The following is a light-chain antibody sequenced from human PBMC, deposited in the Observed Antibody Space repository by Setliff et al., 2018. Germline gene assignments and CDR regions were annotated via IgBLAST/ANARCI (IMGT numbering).Light chain of an antibody. V-gene: IGLV3-1*01. J-gene: IGLJ1*01. Sequence: SYELTQPPSVSVSPGQEASITCSGDKLGDKFVSWYQQKSDQSPVLVIYQDRQRPSGIPERFSGSISRNTATLTISGTQAMDEADYYCQAWDSSTYVFGTGTKVTVL. CDR1: KLGDKF. CDR3: QAWDSSTYV. CDR2: QDR.